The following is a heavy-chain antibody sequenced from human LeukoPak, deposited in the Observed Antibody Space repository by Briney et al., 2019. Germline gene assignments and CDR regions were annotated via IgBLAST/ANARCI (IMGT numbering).Heavy chain of an antibody. J-gene: IGHJ4*02. CDR1: GFTFSSYW. CDR2: INHNGNVK. Sequence: PGGSLRLSCAASGFTFSSYWMNWARQAPGKGLEWVASINHNGNVKYYVDSVKGRFTISRDNSKNTLYLQMYSLRAEDTAVYYCAKVPTGYWGQGTLVTVSS. CDR3: AKVPTGY. V-gene: IGHV3-7*03.